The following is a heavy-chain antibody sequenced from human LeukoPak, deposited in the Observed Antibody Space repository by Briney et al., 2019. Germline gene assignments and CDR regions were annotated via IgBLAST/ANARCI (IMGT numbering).Heavy chain of an antibody. CDR2: ISGGGDST. Sequence: PGGSLRLSCAASGFPFSSYAMSWVRQAPGKGLEWVSTISGGGDSTFYADSVKGRFTISRDNSKNTLSLQMNSLRAEDTAVYYCAKDFSGSGLFDYWGQGTLVTVSS. D-gene: IGHD2-15*01. J-gene: IGHJ4*02. V-gene: IGHV3-23*01. CDR3: AKDFSGSGLFDY. CDR1: GFPFSSYA.